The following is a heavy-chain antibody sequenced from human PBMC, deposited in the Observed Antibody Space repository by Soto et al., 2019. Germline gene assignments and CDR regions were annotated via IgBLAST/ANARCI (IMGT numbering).Heavy chain of an antibody. CDR1: GFTFSNAW. V-gene: IGHV3-15*01. CDR3: TTDPIVVVPAAMYEDAFDI. J-gene: IGHJ3*02. Sequence: GGSLRLSCAASGFTFSNAWMSWVRQAPGKGLEWVGRIKSKTDGGTTDYAAPVKGRFTISRDDSKNTLYLQMNSLKTEDTAVYYCTTDPIVVVPAAMYEDAFDIWGQGTMVTVSS. D-gene: IGHD2-2*01. CDR2: IKSKTDGGTT.